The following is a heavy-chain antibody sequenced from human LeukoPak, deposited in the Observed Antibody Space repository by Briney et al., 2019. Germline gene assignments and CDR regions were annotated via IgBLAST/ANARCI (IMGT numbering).Heavy chain of an antibody. CDR1: GYTFTSYG. J-gene: IGHJ4*02. D-gene: IGHD2-8*01. CDR2: ISAYNGNT. Sequence: GASVKVSCKASGYTFTSYGISLVRQALGQGLEWMGWISAYNGNTNYAQKLQGRVTMTTDTSTSTAYMELRSLRSDDTAVYYCARDYCTNGVCYSADIDYWGQGTLVTVSS. CDR3: ARDYCTNGVCYSADIDY. V-gene: IGHV1-18*01.